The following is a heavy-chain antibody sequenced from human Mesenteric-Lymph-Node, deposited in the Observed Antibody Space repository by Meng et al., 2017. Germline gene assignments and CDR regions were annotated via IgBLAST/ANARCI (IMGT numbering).Heavy chain of an antibody. CDR3: ARASYGSGSPLGESWFDP. V-gene: IGHV4-31*03. CDR1: GDSITSGGYY. J-gene: IGHJ5*02. D-gene: IGHD3-10*01. CDR2: IHSSGST. Sequence: QVRLHESGPELVTPSHTLSLTCTVSGDSITSGGYYWSWIRQHPGKGLEWIGYIHSSGSTYYNPSLRSRLTISVDTSKNQFSLKLSSVTAVDTAVYYCARASYGSGSPLGESWFDPWGQGTLVTVSS.